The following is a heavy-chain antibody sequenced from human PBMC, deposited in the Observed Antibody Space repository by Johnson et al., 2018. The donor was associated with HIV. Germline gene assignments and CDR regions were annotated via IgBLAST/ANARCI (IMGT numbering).Heavy chain of an antibody. V-gene: IGHV3-7*01. CDR1: GFNFSNYY. D-gene: IGHD5-18*01. J-gene: IGHJ3*02. CDR3: ARVSLPRGYSYGYDAVDI. Sequence: EVQLVESGGRVVRPGGSLRLSCAASGFNFSNYYMSWVRQAPGKGLEWVANIKEDGREIYYIASVRGRFTLSRDNAKNSLHLQIDRLRAEDTAVYYCARVSLPRGYSYGYDAVDIWGHGTMVTVSS. CDR2: IKEDGREI.